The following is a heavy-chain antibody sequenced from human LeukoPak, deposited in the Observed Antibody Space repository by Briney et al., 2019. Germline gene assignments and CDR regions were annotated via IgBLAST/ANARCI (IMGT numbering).Heavy chain of an antibody. D-gene: IGHD3-10*01. Sequence: PSETLSLTCTVSGGSISSSSYNWGWIRQPPGKGLEWIGSMYYSGSTYYNPSLKSRVTISVDTSKNQFSLKLSSVTAADTAVYYCATDWELRYWDYWGQGTLVTVSS. J-gene: IGHJ4*02. CDR1: GGSISSSSYN. V-gene: IGHV4-39*07. CDR3: ATDWELRYWDY. CDR2: MYYSGST.